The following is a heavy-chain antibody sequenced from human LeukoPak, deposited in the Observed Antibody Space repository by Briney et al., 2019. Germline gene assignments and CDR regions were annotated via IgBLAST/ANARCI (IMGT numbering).Heavy chain of an antibody. CDR2: IYYSGAS. J-gene: IGHJ5*02. CDR3: AREGSTRWHWFAP. Sequence: PSETLSLTCIVSGGSINNYYWSWIRQPPGKGLEWIGYIYYSGASNYNPSLESRVTMSVDTSKNQFYLKLSSVTAADTALYYCAREGSTRWHWFAPWGQGTLVTVSS. CDR1: GGSINNYY. D-gene: IGHD1-26*01. V-gene: IGHV4-59*01.